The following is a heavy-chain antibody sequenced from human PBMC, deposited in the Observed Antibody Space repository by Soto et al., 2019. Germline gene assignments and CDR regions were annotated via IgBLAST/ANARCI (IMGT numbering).Heavy chain of an antibody. D-gene: IGHD3-10*01. CDR1: GGSISSGVYY. CDR3: ARDAPITMVRARVFDY. Sequence: PSETLSLTCTVSGGSISSGVYYWSWIRQHPGKGLEWIGYIYYSGSTYYNPSLKSRVTISVDTSKNQFSLKLSSVTAADTAVYYCARDAPITMVRARVFDYWGQGTLVTVSS. V-gene: IGHV4-31*02. CDR2: IYYSGST. J-gene: IGHJ4*02.